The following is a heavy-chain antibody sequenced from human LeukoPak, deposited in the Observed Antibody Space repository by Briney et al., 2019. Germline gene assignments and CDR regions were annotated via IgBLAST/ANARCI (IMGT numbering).Heavy chain of an antibody. CDR2: IYYSGST. Sequence: SETLSLTCTVSGGSISSSSYYWGWIRQPPGKGLEWIGSIYYSGSTYYNPCLKSRATISVDRSKNQFSLKLSSVTAADTAVYYCARHLSEGYYDSSGYPVKWFDPWGQGTLVTVSS. CDR1: GGSISSSSYY. D-gene: IGHD3-22*01. CDR3: ARHLSEGYYDSSGYPVKWFDP. J-gene: IGHJ5*02. V-gene: IGHV4-39*01.